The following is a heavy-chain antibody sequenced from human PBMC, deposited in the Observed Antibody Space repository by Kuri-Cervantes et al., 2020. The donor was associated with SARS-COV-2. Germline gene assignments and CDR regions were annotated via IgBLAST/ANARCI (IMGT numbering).Heavy chain of an antibody. CDR1: GGSFSGYN. D-gene: IGHD3-9*01. CDR2: INHSGST. V-gene: IGHV4-34*01. Sequence: SQTLSLTCAVYGGSFSGYNWSWIRQPPGKGLEWIGEINHSGSTNYNPSLKSRVTISVDTSKNQFSLKLSSVTAADTAAYYCSRGGDDILTGYPPYFDYWGQGTLVTVSS. J-gene: IGHJ4*02. CDR3: SRGGDDILTGYPPYFDY.